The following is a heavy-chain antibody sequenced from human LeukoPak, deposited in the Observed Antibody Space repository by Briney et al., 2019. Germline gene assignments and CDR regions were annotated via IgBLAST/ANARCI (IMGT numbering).Heavy chain of an antibody. CDR1: GYTFTGYY. CDR2: ISAYNGNT. J-gene: IGHJ6*02. V-gene: IGHV1-18*04. D-gene: IGHD1-26*01. Sequence: GASVKVSCKASGYTFTGYYMHWVRQAPGQGLEWMGWISAYNGNTNYAQKLQGRVTMTTDTSTSTAYMELRSLRSDDTAVYYCARDGSQNYYYYYYGMDVWGQGTTVTVSS. CDR3: ARDGSQNYYYYYYGMDV.